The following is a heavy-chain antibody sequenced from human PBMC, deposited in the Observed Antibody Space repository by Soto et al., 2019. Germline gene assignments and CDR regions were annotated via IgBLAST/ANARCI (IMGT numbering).Heavy chain of an antibody. D-gene: IGHD6-13*01. J-gene: IGHJ4*02. V-gene: IGHV4-59*01. Sequence: PSETLSLTCTVSGGSISPYYWSWIRQPPGKGLEWIGYIHYSGSTNYNPSLKSRVTISVDTSKKQFSLKLSSVTAADTAVYYCVREKGGSISWHVLAYWGQGTLVTVPQ. CDR3: VREKGGSISWHVLAY. CDR2: IHYSGST. CDR1: GGSISPYY.